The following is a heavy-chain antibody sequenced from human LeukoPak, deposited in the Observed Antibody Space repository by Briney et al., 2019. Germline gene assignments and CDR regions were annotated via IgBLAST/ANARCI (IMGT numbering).Heavy chain of an antibody. Sequence: ASETLSPTCTVSGGSISSYYWSWIRQPPGKGLEWIGYIYYSGSTNYNPSLKSRVTISVDTSKNQFSLKLSSVTAADTAVYYCARAMGYSYGPSTSFDYWGQGTLVTVSS. CDR2: IYYSGST. CDR1: GGSISSYY. V-gene: IGHV4-59*01. CDR3: ARAMGYSYGPSTSFDY. D-gene: IGHD5-18*01. J-gene: IGHJ4*02.